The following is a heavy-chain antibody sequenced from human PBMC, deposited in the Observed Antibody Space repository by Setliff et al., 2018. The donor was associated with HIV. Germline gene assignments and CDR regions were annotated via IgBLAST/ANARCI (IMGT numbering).Heavy chain of an antibody. Sequence: PPGKGLEWSGSIYYSGSTYYNPSLKSRVTISVDTSENQFSLKLSSVTAADTAVYYCARRYYDSSGYYYPFDYWGQGTLVTVSS. CDR3: ARRYYDSSGYYYPFDY. J-gene: IGHJ4*02. CDR2: IYYSGST. V-gene: IGHV4-39*01. D-gene: IGHD3-22*01.